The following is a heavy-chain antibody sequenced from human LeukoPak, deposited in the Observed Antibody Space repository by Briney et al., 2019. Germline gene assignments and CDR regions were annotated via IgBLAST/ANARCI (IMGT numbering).Heavy chain of an antibody. V-gene: IGHV4-31*03. Sequence: PSETLSLTCTVSGGSISNGRYYWSWIRQHPGKGLEWIGYIYYSGSTNYNPSLKSRVTISVDTSKNQFSLKLSSVTAADTAVYYCARRRILTGRELDYWGQGTLVTVSS. J-gene: IGHJ4*02. D-gene: IGHD1-20*01. CDR2: IYYSGST. CDR1: GGSISNGRYY. CDR3: ARRRILTGRELDY.